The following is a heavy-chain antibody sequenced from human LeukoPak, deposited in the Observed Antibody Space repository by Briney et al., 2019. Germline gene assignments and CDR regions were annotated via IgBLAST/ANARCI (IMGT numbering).Heavy chain of an antibody. CDR2: IYCSGST. V-gene: IGHV4-59*08. Sequence: SETLSLTCTVSGGSISSYYWSWIRQPPGKGLEWIGYIYCSGSTNYNPSLKSRVTISVDTSKNQFSLKLSSVTAADTAVYYCASTYYDSTRSAFDIWGQGTMVTVSS. J-gene: IGHJ3*02. CDR1: GGSISSYY. D-gene: IGHD3-22*01. CDR3: ASTYYDSTRSAFDI.